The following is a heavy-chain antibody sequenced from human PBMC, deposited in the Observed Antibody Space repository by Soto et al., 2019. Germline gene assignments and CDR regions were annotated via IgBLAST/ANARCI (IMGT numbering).Heavy chain of an antibody. CDR2: ISGSGGST. J-gene: IGHJ4*02. V-gene: IGHV3-23*01. CDR3: AKADTVNISYFDY. Sequence: EVQLLESGGGLVQPGGSLRLSCAASGFTFSSYPMSWVHQAPGEGLEWVSAISGSGGSTYYADSVKGRFTISRDNSKNTLYLQMNSLRAEDTAVYYCAKADTVNISYFDYWGQGTLVTVSS. D-gene: IGHD4-17*01. CDR1: GFTFSSYP.